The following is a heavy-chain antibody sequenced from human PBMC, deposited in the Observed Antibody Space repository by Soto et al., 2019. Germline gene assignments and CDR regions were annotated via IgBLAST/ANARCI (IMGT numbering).Heavy chain of an antibody. J-gene: IGHJ6*02. D-gene: IGHD3-22*01. CDR2: IIPIFGTA. Sequence: SVKVSCKASGGTFSSYAISWVRQAPGQGLEWMGGIIPIFGTANYAQKFQGRVTITADESTSTAYMELSSLRSEDTAVYYCAVASSYYYDSSGYYYGLADYYYGMDVWGQGTTVTVSS. V-gene: IGHV1-69*13. CDR3: AVASSYYYDSSGYYYGLADYYYGMDV. CDR1: GGTFSSYA.